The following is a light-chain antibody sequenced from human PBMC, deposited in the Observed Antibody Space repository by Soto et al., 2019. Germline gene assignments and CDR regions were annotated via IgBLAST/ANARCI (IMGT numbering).Light chain of an antibody. CDR1: SSDVGGYNY. CDR3: RSYTSSSTQV. V-gene: IGLV2-14*01. Sequence: QSVLTQPASVSGSPGQSITISCTGTSSDVGGYNYVSWYQQHPGKAPKLMIYDVSNRPSGVSNRFSGSKSGNTASLTISGLQAEDEADYYCRSYTSSSTQVFGTGTKFTVL. CDR2: DVS. J-gene: IGLJ1*01.